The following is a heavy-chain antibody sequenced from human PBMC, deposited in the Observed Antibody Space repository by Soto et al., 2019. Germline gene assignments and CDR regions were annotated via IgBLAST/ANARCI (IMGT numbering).Heavy chain of an antibody. CDR3: ARQHSGSYYFDY. V-gene: IGHV3-7*05. D-gene: IGHD1-26*01. CDR1: GFSFMDYW. CDR2: MNQAGSEK. Sequence: PGGSLRLSCGASGFSFMDYWMTWVRQAPGKGLEWVANMNQAGSEKNYVDSVKGRFIISRDNAQNSLYLQTDSLRAEDTAVYYCARQHSGSYYFDYWGLGTLVTVSS. J-gene: IGHJ4*02.